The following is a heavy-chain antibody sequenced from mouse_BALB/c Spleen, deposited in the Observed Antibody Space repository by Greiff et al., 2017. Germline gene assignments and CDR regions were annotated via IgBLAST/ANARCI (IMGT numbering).Heavy chain of an antibody. D-gene: IGHD2-5*01. CDR1: GFNIKDYY. CDR3: NEGSNAWFAY. Sequence: VQLQQSGAELVRSGASVKLSCTASGFNIKDYYMHWVKQRPEQGLEWIGWIDPENGDTEYAPKFQGKATMTADTSSNTAYLQLSSLTSEDTAVYYCNEGSNAWFAYWGQGTLVTVSA. J-gene: IGHJ3*01. V-gene: IGHV14-4*02. CDR2: IDPENGDT.